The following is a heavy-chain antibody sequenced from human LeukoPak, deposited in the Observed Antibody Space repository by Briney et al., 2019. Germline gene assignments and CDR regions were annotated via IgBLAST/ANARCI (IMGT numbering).Heavy chain of an antibody. CDR1: GYTFTSYD. CDR2: MNPNSGNT. J-gene: IGHJ6*03. V-gene: IGHV1-8*01. D-gene: IGHD3-10*01. Sequence: ASVKVSCKASGYTFTSYDINWVRQATGQGLEWMGWMNPNSGNTGYAQKFQGRVTMTRNTSISTAYMELSSLRSEDTAVYYCARGSEGGVRGVIIGAYYYFYMDVWGKGTTVTVSS. CDR3: ARGSEGGVRGVIIGAYYYFYMDV.